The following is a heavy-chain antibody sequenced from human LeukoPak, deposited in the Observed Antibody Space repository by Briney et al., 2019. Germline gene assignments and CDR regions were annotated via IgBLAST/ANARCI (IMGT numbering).Heavy chain of an antibody. V-gene: IGHV3-53*01. Sequence: GGSLRLSCAASGFTVNSNYMSWVRQAPGKGLECVSVIYSGGSTSYADSVKGRFTISRDNSKNTLHLHMNSLRAEDTAVYYCARLTGPIGPWGQGTLVTVSS. CDR3: ARLTGPIGP. CDR2: IYSGGST. J-gene: IGHJ5*02. D-gene: IGHD3-10*01. CDR1: GFTVNSNY.